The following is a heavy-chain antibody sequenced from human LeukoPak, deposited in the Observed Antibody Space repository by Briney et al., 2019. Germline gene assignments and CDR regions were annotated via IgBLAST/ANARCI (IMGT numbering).Heavy chain of an antibody. D-gene: IGHD6-13*01. CDR2: INHSGST. V-gene: IGHV4-34*01. CDR3: ARERVPRGAAAGTRWFDP. CDR1: GGSFSGYY. Sequence: SETLSLTCAVYGGSFSGYYWSWIRQPPGKGLEWIGEINHSGSTNHNPSLKSRVTISVDTSKNQFSLKLSSVTAADTAVYYCARERVPRGAAAGTRWFDPWGQGTLVTVSS. J-gene: IGHJ5*02.